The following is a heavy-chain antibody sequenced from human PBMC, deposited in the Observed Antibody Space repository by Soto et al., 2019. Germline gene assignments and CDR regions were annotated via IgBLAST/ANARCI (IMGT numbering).Heavy chain of an antibody. Sequence: SETLSLTCTVSGGSISNYYWSWIRQPPGKGLEWIGYIYYSASTNYNPSLKSRVTISVDTSQNQFSLRLTSVTAADTAVYYCARDFPNSSSPGYYYYYMDVWGKGTTVTVSS. J-gene: IGHJ6*03. CDR1: GGSISNYY. D-gene: IGHD6-6*01. CDR2: IYYSAST. CDR3: ARDFPNSSSPGYYYYYMDV. V-gene: IGHV4-59*01.